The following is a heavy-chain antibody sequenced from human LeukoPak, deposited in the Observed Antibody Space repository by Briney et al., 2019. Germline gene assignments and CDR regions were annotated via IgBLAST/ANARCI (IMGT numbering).Heavy chain of an antibody. CDR1: GFTFSTYA. CDR3: TRERGPHRWEFHI. J-gene: IGHJ3*02. Sequence: PGGSLRLSCVASGFTFSTYAMHWVRQAAGKGLEWVPSITSRGDIFYADSVKGRFSVSRDDAENSLYLQMNSLRVEDTALYYCTRERGPHRWEFHIWGQGTMVTVSS. CDR2: ITSRGDI. D-gene: IGHD1-26*01. V-gene: IGHV3-21*01.